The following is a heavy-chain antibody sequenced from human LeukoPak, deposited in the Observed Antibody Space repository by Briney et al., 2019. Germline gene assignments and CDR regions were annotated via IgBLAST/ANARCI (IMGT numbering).Heavy chain of an antibody. D-gene: IGHD2-8*01. J-gene: IGHJ4*02. CDR1: GYSFTTYW. V-gene: IGHV5-51*01. Sequence: HGESLKISCKGSGYSFTTYWIGWVRQMPGKGLEWMGIIYPGDSDTRYSPSFQGQVTISADKSISTAYLQWSSLKASDTAMYYCARAAYCTNGVCKGVFDYWGQGTLVTVSS. CDR2: IYPGDSDT. CDR3: ARAAYCTNGVCKGVFDY.